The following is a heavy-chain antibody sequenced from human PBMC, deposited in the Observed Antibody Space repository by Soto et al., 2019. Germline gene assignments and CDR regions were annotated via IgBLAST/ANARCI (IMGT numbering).Heavy chain of an antibody. CDR1: GFTFSSYS. J-gene: IGHJ4*02. Sequence: GGSLRLSCAASGFTFSSYSMNWVRQAPGKGLEWVSSISSSSSYIYYADSVKGRFTISRDNAKNSLYLQMNSLRAEDTAVYYCARARGYCSSTSCYAAGGRYFDWYGGPDYWGQGTLVTVSS. CDR3: ARARGYCSSTSCYAAGGRYFDWYGGPDY. D-gene: IGHD2-2*01. CDR2: ISSSSSYI. V-gene: IGHV3-21*01.